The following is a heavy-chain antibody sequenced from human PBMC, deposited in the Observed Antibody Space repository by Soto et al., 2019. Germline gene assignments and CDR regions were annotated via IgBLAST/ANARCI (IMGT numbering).Heavy chain of an antibody. D-gene: IGHD2-21*02. Sequence: QVQLVQSGAEVKKPGASVKVSCRASGYTFTAYGISWVRQAAGQGLEWMGWISAYNDNTNYAQNLPGRVTMTTDTSTTTAYMELRSLRSDDTAVYYCAGDRACGGDCFSVDYWGQGTLVTVSS. V-gene: IGHV1-18*01. J-gene: IGHJ4*02. CDR3: AGDRACGGDCFSVDY. CDR2: ISAYNDNT. CDR1: GYTFTAYG.